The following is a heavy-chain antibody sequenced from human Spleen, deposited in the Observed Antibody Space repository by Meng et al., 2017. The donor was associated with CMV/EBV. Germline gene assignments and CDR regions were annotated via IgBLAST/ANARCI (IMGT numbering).Heavy chain of an antibody. CDR3: ARDCSGAGCYSGIDY. CDR2: ISWNSDFT. V-gene: IGHV3-9*01. D-gene: IGHD2-15*01. CDR1: GFTFSSYA. Sequence: SLKISCAASGFTFSSYAMHWVRQAPGKGLEWVSGISWNSDFTAYADSVKGRFTISRDNAKNSLFVQMNSLRVDDTAVYYCARDCSGAGCYSGIDYWGQGTLVTVSS. J-gene: IGHJ4*02.